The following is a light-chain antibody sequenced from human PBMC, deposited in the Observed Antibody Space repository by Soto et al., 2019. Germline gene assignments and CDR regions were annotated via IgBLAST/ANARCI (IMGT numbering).Light chain of an antibody. CDR2: LGS. CDR1: QSLLHSNGYNY. CDR3: MQALQTPLT. Sequence: DIVMTQSPLSLPVTPGEPASISCRSSQSLLHSNGYNYLDWYLQKPGQSPQLLIYLGSNRSSAIPDRFSGSGSGTDFTLKISRVEAEDVEVYYCMQALQTPLTFGGGTKVDIK. J-gene: IGKJ4*01. V-gene: IGKV2-28*01.